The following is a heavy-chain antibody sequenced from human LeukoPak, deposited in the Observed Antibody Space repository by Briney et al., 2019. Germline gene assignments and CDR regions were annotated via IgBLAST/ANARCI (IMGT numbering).Heavy chain of an antibody. D-gene: IGHD3-16*01. CDR1: GGSISSYY. J-gene: IGHJ4*02. Sequence: SETLSLTCTVSGGSISSYYWSWIRQPPGKGLEWIGYIYYSGSTNYNPSLKSRVTISVDTSKNQFSLKLSSVTAADTAVYYCARDGITFETFDYWGQGTLVTVSS. CDR3: ARDGITFETFDY. V-gene: IGHV4-59*01. CDR2: IYYSGST.